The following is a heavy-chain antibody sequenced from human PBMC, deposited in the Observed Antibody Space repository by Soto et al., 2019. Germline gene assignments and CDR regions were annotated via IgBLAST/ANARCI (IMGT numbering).Heavy chain of an antibody. V-gene: IGHV3-48*01. CDR2: ISSSGNTI. CDR1: GFTFSSYS. CDR3: ARDNPSGDGDY. J-gene: IGHJ4*02. Sequence: EVQLVESGGGLVQPGGSLRLSCAASGFTFSSYSMNWVRQAPGKGLEWVSYISSSGNTIYYADSVKGRFTISRDNAKTSLYLPMNSLRAEDTAVYYCARDNPSGDGDYWGQGTLVTVSS. D-gene: IGHD5-12*01.